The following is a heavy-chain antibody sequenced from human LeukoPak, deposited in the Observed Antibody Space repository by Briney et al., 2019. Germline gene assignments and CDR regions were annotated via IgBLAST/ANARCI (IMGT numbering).Heavy chain of an antibody. J-gene: IGHJ4*02. D-gene: IGHD1-1*01. CDR3: ARRQGTTLSFDY. V-gene: IGHV1-18*01. CDR1: GYTFTSYG. CDR2: INAYNGNT. Sequence: EASVKVSCKASGYTFTSYGISWVRQAPGQGLEWMGWINAYNGNTNYAQKLQGRVTMTTETSTSTAYMVLRSLRSDDTAVYYCARRQGTTLSFDYWGQGTLVTVSS.